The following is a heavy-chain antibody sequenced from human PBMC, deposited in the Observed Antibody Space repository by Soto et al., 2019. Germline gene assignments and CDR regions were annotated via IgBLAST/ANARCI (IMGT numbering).Heavy chain of an antibody. CDR2: ISGSGGST. J-gene: IGHJ4*02. V-gene: IGHV3-23*01. Sequence: PGGSLRLSCAASGFTFSSYAMSWVRQAPGKGLEWVSAISGSGGSTYYADSVKGRFTISRDNSKNTLYLQMNSLRTEDTAVYYCVREILPPYCGRDCYPYFDYWGQGALVTVSS. CDR1: GFTFSSYA. CDR3: VREILPPYCGRDCYPYFDY. D-gene: IGHD2-21*02.